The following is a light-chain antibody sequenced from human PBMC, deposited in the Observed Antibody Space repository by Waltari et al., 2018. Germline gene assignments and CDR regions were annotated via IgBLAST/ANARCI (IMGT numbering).Light chain of an antibody. Sequence: QSALTQPASVSGSPGQSITISCTGTSSDVGRYNLVSWYQQHPGKAPKVMIYEVNKRPSGVSNRFSGSRSGNTASLTISGLQAEDEADYYCCSYTDTNILLFGGGTKLTVL. CDR2: EVN. V-gene: IGLV2-23*02. CDR3: CSYTDTNILL. J-gene: IGLJ2*01. CDR1: SSDVGRYNL.